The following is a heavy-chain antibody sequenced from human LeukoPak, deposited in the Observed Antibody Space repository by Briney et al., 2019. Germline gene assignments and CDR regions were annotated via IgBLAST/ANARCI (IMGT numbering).Heavy chain of an antibody. CDR1: GFTFSSYA. CDR2: ISGSGGST. J-gene: IGHJ4*02. V-gene: IGHV3-23*01. D-gene: IGHD1-26*01. CDR3: ARGGSGSYSIAY. Sequence: GGSLRLSCAASGFTFSSYAMSWVRQAPGKGLEWVSAISGSGGSTYYADSVKGRFTISRDNSKNTLYLQMNSLRAEDTAVYYCARGGSGSYSIAYWGQGTLVTVSS.